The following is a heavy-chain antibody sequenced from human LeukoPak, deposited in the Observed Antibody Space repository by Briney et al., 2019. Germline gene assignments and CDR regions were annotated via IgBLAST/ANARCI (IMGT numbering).Heavy chain of an antibody. CDR1: GYTFTSYA. CDR2: INTNTGNP. J-gene: IGHJ4*02. CDR3: ASINTPQYSSSYYTEDY. V-gene: IGHV7-4-1*02. D-gene: IGHD6-13*01. Sequence: ASVKVSCKASGYTFTSYAMNWARQAPGQGLEWMGWINTNTGNPTYAQGFTGRFVFSLDTSVSTAYLQISSLKAEDTAVYYCASINTPQYSSSYYTEDYWGQGTLVTVSS.